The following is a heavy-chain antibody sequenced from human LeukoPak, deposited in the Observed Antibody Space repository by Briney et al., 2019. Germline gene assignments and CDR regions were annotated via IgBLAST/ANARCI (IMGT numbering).Heavy chain of an antibody. V-gene: IGHV4-59*02. Sequence: SETLSLTCAVSGGSVSGYYWSWVRQFPGRRLEWIGYIHYSGSTNYNPSLKSRMTLSLETSSNQISLELKSVTSADTALYYCVRDSGYSSSWYLIDDDFDIWGQVTMVIVSA. CDR3: VRDSGYSSSWYLIDDDFDI. D-gene: IGHD6-13*01. CDR2: IHYSGST. CDR1: GGSVSGYY. J-gene: IGHJ3*02.